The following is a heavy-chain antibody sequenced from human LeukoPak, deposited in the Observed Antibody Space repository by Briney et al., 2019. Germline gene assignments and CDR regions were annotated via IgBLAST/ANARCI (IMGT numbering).Heavy chain of an antibody. CDR2: IYTSGST. CDR1: GGSISSYY. D-gene: IGHD5-12*01. Sequence: PSETLSLTCTVSGGSISSYYWSWIRQPAGKGLEWIGRIYTSGSTNYNPSLKSRVTMSVDTSKNQFSLKLSSVTAADTAVYYCARDRETRNSGYDPHYYYYMDVWGKGTTVTISS. J-gene: IGHJ6*03. V-gene: IGHV4-4*07. CDR3: ARDRETRNSGYDPHYYYYMDV.